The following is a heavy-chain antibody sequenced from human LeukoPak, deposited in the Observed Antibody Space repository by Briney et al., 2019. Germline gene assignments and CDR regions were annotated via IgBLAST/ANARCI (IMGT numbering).Heavy chain of an antibody. CDR3: ARSYSYGSTGFQH. V-gene: IGHV3-48*03. CDR1: GLPFSRYE. J-gene: IGHJ1*01. Sequence: QPGGSQRLLCAASGLPFSRYEKQWAPHAPGKGRVGVSYIRCSCSTIHYADSVKGRFTISRDNAKNSLYLQMHSLRAEDTAVYYCARSYSYGSTGFQHWGQGTLVTVYS. CDR2: IRCSCSTI. D-gene: IGHD5-18*01.